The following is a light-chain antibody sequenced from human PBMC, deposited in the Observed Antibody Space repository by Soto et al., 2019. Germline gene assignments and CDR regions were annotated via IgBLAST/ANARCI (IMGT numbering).Light chain of an antibody. J-gene: IGKJ2*01. CDR3: QQYDDSARYK. CDR1: QSINTRY. Sequence: EIVLTQSPGTLSLSPGERATLSCRASQSINTRYSAWYQQKPGQPPSLLIYATSSRAPGIPDRFSGSGSGTDFTLTISRLEPEDFAVYYCQQYDDSARYKFGPGTNLDIK. CDR2: ATS. V-gene: IGKV3-20*01.